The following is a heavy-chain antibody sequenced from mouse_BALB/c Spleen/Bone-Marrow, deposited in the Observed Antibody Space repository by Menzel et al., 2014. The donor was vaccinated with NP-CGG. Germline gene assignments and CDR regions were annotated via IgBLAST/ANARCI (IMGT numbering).Heavy chain of an antibody. CDR2: IDPANGNT. J-gene: IGHJ2*01. Sequence: DVQLQESGTELVKPGASVKLSCTASGFNIKDTYMHWVKQRPEQGLEWIGRIDPANGNTKYDPKFQGKATITADTSSNTADLQLSSLTSEDTAVYYCAHGSTYGYFDYWGQGTTLTVSS. V-gene: IGHV14-3*02. D-gene: IGHD1-1*01. CDR1: GFNIKDTY. CDR3: AHGSTYGYFDY.